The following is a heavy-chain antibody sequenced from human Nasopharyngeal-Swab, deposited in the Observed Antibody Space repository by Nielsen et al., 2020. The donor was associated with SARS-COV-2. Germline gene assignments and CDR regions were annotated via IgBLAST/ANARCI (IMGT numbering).Heavy chain of an antibody. D-gene: IGHD3-3*01. CDR1: GFNFDDYA. CDR2: LGWDSTNI. J-gene: IGHJ5*01. CDR3: TKGMFYDLWSGYPDS. V-gene: IGHV3-9*01. Sequence: GGSLRLSCAASGFNFDDYAMHWVRQAPGKGLEWVSGLGWDSTNIGYAESVKGRFTVSRDNAKRSLYLQMNSVRPEDTALYYCTKGMFYDLWSGYPDSWGQGSLVTVSS.